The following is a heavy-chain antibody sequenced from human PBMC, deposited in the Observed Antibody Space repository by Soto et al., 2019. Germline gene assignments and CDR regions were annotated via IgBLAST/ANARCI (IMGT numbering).Heavy chain of an antibody. CDR2: ISYSGST. J-gene: IGHJ4*02. CDR3: ARRQGDCSGGSCYNAYYFDY. CDR1: GGSISSSSYY. D-gene: IGHD2-15*01. Sequence: QLQLQESGPGLVKPSETLSLTCTVSGGSISSSSYYWGWIRQPPGKGLEWIGSISYSGSTYYNPSLKCRVTIAVDTSKNQFSLKLSSVTAADTAVYYCARRQGDCSGGSCYNAYYFDYWGQGTLVTVSS. V-gene: IGHV4-39*01.